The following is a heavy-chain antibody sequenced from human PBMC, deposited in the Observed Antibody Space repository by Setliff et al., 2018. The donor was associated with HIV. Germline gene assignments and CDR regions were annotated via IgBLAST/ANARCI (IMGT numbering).Heavy chain of an antibody. J-gene: IGHJ6*02. V-gene: IGHV1-18*01. CDR3: AAAGVSGSGSLPHYYYYYGMDV. D-gene: IGHD3-10*01. CDR1: GYTFTSYG. CDR2: INAGNGNT. Sequence: GASVKVSCKASGYTFTSYGISWVRQAPGQGLEWMGWINAGNGNTKYSQKFQGRVTITRDTSASTAYMELSSLRSEDTAVYYCAAAGVSGSGSLPHYYYYYGMDVWGQGTTVTVSS.